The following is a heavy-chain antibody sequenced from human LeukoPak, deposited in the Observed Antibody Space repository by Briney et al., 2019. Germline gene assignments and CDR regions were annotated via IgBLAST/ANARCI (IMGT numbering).Heavy chain of an antibody. CDR2: IYYSGST. D-gene: IGHD1-26*01. Sequence: SETLSLTCTVSGGSISSYYWSWIRQPPGKGLEWIGCIYYSGSTNYNPSLKSRVTISVDTSKNQFSLKLSSVTAADTAVYYCAREELGATNFFDYWGQGTLVTVSS. CDR1: GGSISSYY. J-gene: IGHJ4*02. CDR3: AREELGATNFFDY. V-gene: IGHV4-59*01.